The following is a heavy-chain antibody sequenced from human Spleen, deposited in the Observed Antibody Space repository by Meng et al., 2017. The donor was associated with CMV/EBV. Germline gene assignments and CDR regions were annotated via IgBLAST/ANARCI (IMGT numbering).Heavy chain of an antibody. Sequence: ESLKISCATSGFTFSNVWMSWVRQAPGKGLEWVGRIKSKTDGGTTEYPAPVKGRFTISRDDSKNTLYLQMNSLKTEDTAVYYCTTDFSRGYWGQGTLVTVSS. J-gene: IGHJ4*02. CDR2: IKSKTDGGTT. V-gene: IGHV3-15*01. D-gene: IGHD2/OR15-2a*01. CDR1: GFTFSNVW. CDR3: TTDFSRGY.